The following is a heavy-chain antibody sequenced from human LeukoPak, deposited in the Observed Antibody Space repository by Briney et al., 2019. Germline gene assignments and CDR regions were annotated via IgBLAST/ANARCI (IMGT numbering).Heavy chain of an antibody. V-gene: IGHV3-7*01. J-gene: IGHJ4*02. CDR1: GFTFSSYW. D-gene: IGHD1-1*01. CDR2: INPDGSAK. CDR3: ARHIDWSFDY. Sequence: GGSLRLSCAASGFTFSSYWMTWVRQAPGKELEWVANINPDGSAKHCVDSVKGRFTISRDNAKNSLYLEMNSLRPEDTAVYYCARHIDWSFDYWGQGTLVTVSS.